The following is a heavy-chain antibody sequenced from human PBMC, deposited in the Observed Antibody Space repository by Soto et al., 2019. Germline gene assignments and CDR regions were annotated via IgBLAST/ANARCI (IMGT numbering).Heavy chain of an antibody. CDR3: ARPPRTSYEVWGMDV. CDR2: IDPSDSYT. V-gene: IGHV5-10-1*01. CDR1: GYSFTSYW. Sequence: PGESLKISCKVSGYSFTSYWISWVRQMPGKGLEWMGRIDPSDSYTNYSPSFQGHVTISAGKSISTAYLQWSSLKASDTAMYYCARPPRTSYEVWGMDVWGQGTTVTVSS. D-gene: IGHD2-2*01. J-gene: IGHJ6*02.